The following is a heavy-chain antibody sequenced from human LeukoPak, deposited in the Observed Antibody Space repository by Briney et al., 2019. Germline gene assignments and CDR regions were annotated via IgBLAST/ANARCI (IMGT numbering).Heavy chain of an antibody. CDR1: GYTFTKYG. Sequence: ASVNVSCKAFGYTFTKYGVSWVRRAPGHGLEWMGWISAYDGRTNYAQKLQGRVTMTTDTSTSTAYMELRSLRSDDTAVYYCARDLEMYCTTTSCQGPYDIWGQGTMVTVSS. V-gene: IGHV1-18*01. D-gene: IGHD2-2*01. CDR2: ISAYDGRT. CDR3: ARDLEMYCTTTSCQGPYDI. J-gene: IGHJ3*02.